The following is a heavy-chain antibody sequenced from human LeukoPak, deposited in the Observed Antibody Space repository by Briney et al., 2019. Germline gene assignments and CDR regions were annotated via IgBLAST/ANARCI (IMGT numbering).Heavy chain of an antibody. CDR2: INPSGGST. J-gene: IGHJ4*02. V-gene: IGHV1-46*01. CDR3: AREAVPAANDY. D-gene: IGHD2-2*01. CDR1: GYTFTSYY. Sequence: ASVKVSCKASGYTFTSYYMHWVRQGPGQGLEWMGIINPSGGSTSYAQKFQGRVTMTRDMSTSTVYMELSSLRSEDTAVYYCAREAVPAANDYWGQGTLVTVSS.